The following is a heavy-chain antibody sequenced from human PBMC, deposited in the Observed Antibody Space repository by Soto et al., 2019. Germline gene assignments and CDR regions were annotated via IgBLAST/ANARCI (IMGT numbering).Heavy chain of an antibody. J-gene: IGHJ3*02. CDR2: IYSGGST. D-gene: IGHD5-12*01. CDR1: GFTVSSHY. CDR3: ARGGMATIWSFVGAFDI. V-gene: IGHV3-53*01. Sequence: EVQLVESGGGLIQPGGSLRLSCAASGFTVSSHYMSWVRQAPGKGLEWVSVIYSGGSTYYADSVKGRFTISRDNSKNTLYLQMNSLRAEDTAVYYCARGGMATIWSFVGAFDIWGQGTMVTVSS.